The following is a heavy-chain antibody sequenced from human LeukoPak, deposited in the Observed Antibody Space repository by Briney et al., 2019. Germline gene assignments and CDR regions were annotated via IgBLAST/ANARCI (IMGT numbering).Heavy chain of an antibody. D-gene: IGHD3-9*01. J-gene: IGHJ4*02. CDR3: ARAGRYLDSLSHFDY. CDR2: INTANGDT. CDR1: GYSFSNYA. Sequence: ASVKVSCKSSGYSFSNYAIHWVRQAPGQRLEWMGWINTANGDTKFSEEFQGRVTITRDTSASTVYMELSSLRSEDMAVYYCARAGRYLDSLSHFDYWGQGTLVTVSS. V-gene: IGHV1-3*03.